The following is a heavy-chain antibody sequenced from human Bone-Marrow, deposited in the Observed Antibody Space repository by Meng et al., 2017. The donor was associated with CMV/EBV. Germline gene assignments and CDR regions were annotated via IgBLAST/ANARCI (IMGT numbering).Heavy chain of an antibody. CDR3: ARARYDSYFDF. V-gene: IGHV3-64*02. CDR2: ISSSERVA. D-gene: IGHD1-20*01. J-gene: IGHJ4*02. Sequence: GESPKIPCAASGFTFSNYAMHWVRQAPGKGLEYVSGISSSERVAYYGDSVKGRFTISRDNSKNTLYLQMGSLRPEDMAVYYCARARYDSYFDFWGRGTLVTVYS. CDR1: GFTFSNYA.